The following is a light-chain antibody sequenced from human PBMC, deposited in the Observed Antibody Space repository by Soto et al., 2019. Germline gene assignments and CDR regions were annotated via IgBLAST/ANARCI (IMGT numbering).Light chain of an antibody. CDR2: GAT. V-gene: IGKV1-16*01. Sequence: DIQMTQPPPSLSASVGDRATIICRAGGGINTYLAWFQQKPGKAPKSLIYGATSLQRGVPSRFRGSGGDTDFSLTISRLQPEDIATYYCQQYQRYPPSFGGGTKVEIK. CDR3: QQYQRYPPS. CDR1: GGINTY. J-gene: IGKJ4*01.